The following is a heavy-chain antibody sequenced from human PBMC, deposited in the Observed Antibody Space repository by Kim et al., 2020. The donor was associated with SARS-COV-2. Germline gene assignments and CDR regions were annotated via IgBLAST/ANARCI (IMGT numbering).Heavy chain of an antibody. CDR3: ARHRDIVEPIGWFDP. CDR2: IYYSGST. J-gene: IGHJ5*02. CDR1: GGSISSSSVY. D-gene: IGHD5-12*01. Sequence: SETLSLTCTVSGGSISSSSVYWGWIRQPPGKGLEWIGSIYYSGSTYYNPSLKSRVTISVDTSKNQFSLKLSSVTAADTAVYYCARHRDIVEPIGWFDPWGQGTLVTVSS. V-gene: IGHV4-39*01.